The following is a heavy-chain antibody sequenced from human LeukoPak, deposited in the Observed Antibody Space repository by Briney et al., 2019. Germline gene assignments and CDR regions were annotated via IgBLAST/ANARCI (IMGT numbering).Heavy chain of an antibody. V-gene: IGHV3-7*01. CDR3: ARGHTSSFDY. CDR1: GFTFNIYW. Sequence: PGGSLRLSCAASGFTFNIYWMNWVRQAPGKGLEWVANIKEDGSEKYYVDPVKGRFTISRDNPKNSLYLQMNSLRAEDTAVYYCARGHTSSFDYWGQGTLVTVSS. J-gene: IGHJ4*02. D-gene: IGHD6-13*01. CDR2: IKEDGSEK.